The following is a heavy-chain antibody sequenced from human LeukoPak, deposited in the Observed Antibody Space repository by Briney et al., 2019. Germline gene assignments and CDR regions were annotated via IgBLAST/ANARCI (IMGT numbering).Heavy chain of an antibody. Sequence: PSETLSLTCTVSGGSISSYYWSWIRRPPGKGLEWIGYIYYSGSTNYNPSLKSRVTISVDTSKNQFSLKLSSVTAADTAVYYCARGHSRDGYNPHYYWGQGTLVTVSS. CDR1: GGSISSYY. J-gene: IGHJ4*02. CDR3: ARGHSRDGYNPHYY. CDR2: IYYSGST. V-gene: IGHV4-59*01. D-gene: IGHD5-24*01.